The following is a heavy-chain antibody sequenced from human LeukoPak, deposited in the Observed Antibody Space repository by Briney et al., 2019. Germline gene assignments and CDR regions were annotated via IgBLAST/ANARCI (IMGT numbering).Heavy chain of an antibody. CDR2: IYGGNGNT. D-gene: IGHD2-21*02. CDR1: GYAFTSYA. J-gene: IGHJ4*02. CDR3: ARGWGGDCYHVH. V-gene: IGHV1-3*01. Sequence: ASVKVSCKASGYAFTSYAMHWVRQAPGQRLEWMGWIYGGNGNTKYSQKFQGRVSITRDTSASTVYMELSSLGSEDTAVYYCARGWGGDCYHVHWGQGTLVTVSS.